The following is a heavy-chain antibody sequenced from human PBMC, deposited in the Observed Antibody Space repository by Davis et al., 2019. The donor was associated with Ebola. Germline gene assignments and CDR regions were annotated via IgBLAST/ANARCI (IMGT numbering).Heavy chain of an antibody. Sequence: GESLKISCAASGFTFSDYAMYWVRQAPGKGLEWVASISYDGKNNFYGDSVRGRFTISRDNFKNTLYLQMNSLRAEDTAVYYCARDSNPDYDILTGPIQNWGQGTLVTVSS. J-gene: IGHJ4*02. CDR2: ISYDGKNN. D-gene: IGHD3-9*01. V-gene: IGHV3-30*03. CDR1: GFTFSDYA. CDR3: ARDSNPDYDILTGPIQN.